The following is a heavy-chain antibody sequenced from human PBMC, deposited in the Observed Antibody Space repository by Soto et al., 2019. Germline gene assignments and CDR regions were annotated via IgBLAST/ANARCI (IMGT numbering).Heavy chain of an antibody. V-gene: IGHV1-69*13. CDR3: VRGSTDSYPGSRIFDF. Sequence: ASVKVSCKASGGTFSSYAISGVRQAPGQGLEWMGGIIPIFGTANYAQKFQGRVTITADESKNTLYLQMTSLTAEDSAMYYCVRGSTDSYPGSRIFDFWGRGTLVTVSS. J-gene: IGHJ4*02. CDR1: GGTFSSYA. D-gene: IGHD3-10*01. CDR2: IIPIFGTA.